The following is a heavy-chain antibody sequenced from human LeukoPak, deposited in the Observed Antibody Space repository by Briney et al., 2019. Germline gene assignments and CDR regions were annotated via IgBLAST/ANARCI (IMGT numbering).Heavy chain of an antibody. CDR2: IYSGGST. J-gene: IGHJ3*02. CDR3: AKEGDGRANDAFDI. CDR1: GFTVSSNY. Sequence: GGSLRLSCAASGFTVSSNYMSWVRQAPGKGLEWVSVIYSGGSTYYADSVKGRFTISRDNSKNTLYLQMNSLRAEDTAVYYCAKEGDGRANDAFDIWGQGTMVTVSS. D-gene: IGHD5-24*01. V-gene: IGHV3-53*05.